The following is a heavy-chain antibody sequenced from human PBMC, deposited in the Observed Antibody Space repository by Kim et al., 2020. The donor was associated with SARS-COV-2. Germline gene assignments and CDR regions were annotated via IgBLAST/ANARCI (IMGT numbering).Heavy chain of an antibody. J-gene: IGHJ4*02. CDR3: ASGLYCGGDCFYFDS. D-gene: IGHD2-21*02. V-gene: IGHV4-31*02. Sequence: PSLTSRVTISVDTSTNQFSLKLSSVTAADTAVYYCASGLYCGGDCFYFDSWGQGTLVTVSS.